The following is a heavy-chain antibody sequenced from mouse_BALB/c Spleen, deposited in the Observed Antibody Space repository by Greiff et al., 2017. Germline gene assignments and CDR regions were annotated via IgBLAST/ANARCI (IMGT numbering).Heavy chain of an antibody. V-gene: IGHV5-6-5*01. Sequence: DVMLVESGGGLVKPGGSLKLSCAASGFTFSSYAMSWVRQTPEKRLEWVASISSGGSTYYPDRVKGRFTISRDNARNILYLQMSSLRSEDTAMYYCARDGNTQAWFAYWGQGTLVTVSA. J-gene: IGHJ3*01. CDR2: ISSGGST. CDR1: GFTFSSYA. CDR3: ARDGNTQAWFAY. D-gene: IGHD2-1*01.